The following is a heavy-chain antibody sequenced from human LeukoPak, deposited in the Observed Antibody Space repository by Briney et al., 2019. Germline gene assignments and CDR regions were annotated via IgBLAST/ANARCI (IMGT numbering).Heavy chain of an antibody. CDR1: GGSISSGNYY. CDR3: ARGAEMATIFDY. V-gene: IGHV4-31*03. D-gene: IGHD5-24*01. J-gene: IGHJ4*02. Sequence: SETLSLTCTVSGGSISSGNYYWSWIRQPPGKGLEWIGYIYYSGSTYYNPSLKSRVTISVDTSKNQFSLKLSSVTAADTAVYYCARGAEMATIFDYWGQGTLVTVSS. CDR2: IYYSGST.